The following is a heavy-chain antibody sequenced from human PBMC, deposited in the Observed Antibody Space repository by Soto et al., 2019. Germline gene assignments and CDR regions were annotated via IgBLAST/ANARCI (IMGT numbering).Heavy chain of an antibody. V-gene: IGHV5-51*01. CDR2: IYPGDSDT. Sequence: PGESLKISCKGSVYSFTSYWISWVRQMPGKGLECMGIIYPGDSDTRYRPSFQGQVTISADKSISTCYLQWSRLKASNTAMYYCARHGEYCYGLLDYWGQGTLVTVSS. D-gene: IGHD5-18*01. J-gene: IGHJ4*02. CDR1: VYSFTSYW. CDR3: ARHGEYCYGLLDY.